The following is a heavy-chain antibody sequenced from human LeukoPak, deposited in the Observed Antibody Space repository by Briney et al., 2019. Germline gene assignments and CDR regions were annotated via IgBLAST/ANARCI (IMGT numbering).Heavy chain of an antibody. CDR2: ISGSGGST. Sequence: GGSLRLSCAASGFTFSSYAISWVRQAPGKGLEWVSAISGSGGSTYYADSVKGRFTISRDNSKNTLYLQMNSLRAEDTAVYYCAKAVWYSSSWYLDCWGQGTLVTVSS. CDR1: GFTFSSYA. CDR3: AKAVWYSSSWYLDC. J-gene: IGHJ4*02. D-gene: IGHD6-13*01. V-gene: IGHV3-23*01.